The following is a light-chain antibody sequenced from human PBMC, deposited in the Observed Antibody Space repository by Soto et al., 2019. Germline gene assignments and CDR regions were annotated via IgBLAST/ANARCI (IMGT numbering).Light chain of an antibody. V-gene: IGLV2-14*01. J-gene: IGLJ2*01. CDR3: TSYASGSSHVV. CDR2: DVN. Sequence: QSALTQPASVSGSAGQSITLSCTGASSDIGGYDYVSWYQRHPGKAPKLIIYDVNTRPSGVSNRFSGSKSGNTASLTISGLQAEDEDYYYCTSYASGSSHVVFGGGTKLTV. CDR1: SSDIGGYDY.